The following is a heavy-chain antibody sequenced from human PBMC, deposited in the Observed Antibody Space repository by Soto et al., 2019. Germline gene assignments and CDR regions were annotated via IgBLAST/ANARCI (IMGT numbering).Heavy chain of an antibody. D-gene: IGHD3-16*02. CDR2: IYYSGST. J-gene: IGHJ3*02. CDR1: GGSISSDDYY. Sequence: SETLSLTCTVSGGSISSDDYYWSWIRQPPGKGLEWIGYIYYSGSTYYNPSLKSRVTISVDTSKNQFSLKLSSVTAADTAVYYCAREQDDYVWGSYRKTQDAFDIWGQGTMVTVSS. CDR3: AREQDDYVWGSYRKTQDAFDI. V-gene: IGHV4-30-4*01.